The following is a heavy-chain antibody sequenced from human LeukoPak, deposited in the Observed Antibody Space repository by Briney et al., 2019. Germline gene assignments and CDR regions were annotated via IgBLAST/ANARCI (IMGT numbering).Heavy chain of an antibody. CDR3: ARGRPHGNDY. V-gene: IGHV3-74*01. Sequence: GGSLRLSCAASGFTFDDYAMHWVRQAPGKGLVWVSRIASDGSSTTYADSVKGRFSISRDNAKNTLYLQMNSLRVEDTAVYYCARGRPHGNDYWGQGTLVTVSS. D-gene: IGHD4-23*01. CDR2: IASDGSST. J-gene: IGHJ4*02. CDR1: GFTFDDYA.